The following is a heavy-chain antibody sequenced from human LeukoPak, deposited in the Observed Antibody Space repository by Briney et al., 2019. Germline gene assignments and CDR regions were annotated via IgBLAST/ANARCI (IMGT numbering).Heavy chain of an antibody. CDR2: IRYDGSNK. D-gene: IGHD3-22*01. CDR1: GFTFSSYG. Sequence: PGGSLRLSCAASGFTFSSYGMHWVRQAPGKGLEWVAFIRYDGSNKYYADSVKGRFTISRDNSKNTLYLQMNSLRAEDTAVYYCAKGRSYYYDSSGYFDYWGQGTLVTVSS. CDR3: AKGRSYYYDSSGYFDY. J-gene: IGHJ4*02. V-gene: IGHV3-30*02.